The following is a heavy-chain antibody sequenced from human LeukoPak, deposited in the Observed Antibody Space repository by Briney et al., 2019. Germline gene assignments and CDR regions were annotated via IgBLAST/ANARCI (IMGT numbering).Heavy chain of an antibody. CDR2: ISSAGA. J-gene: IGHJ3*01. D-gene: IGHD4-17*01. CDR1: GFIFSNYA. Sequence: PGGSLRLSCVGSGFIFSNYALIWVRQAPGKGLEWVSAISSAGAYYADSVRGRFIMSRDNSKNTLYLQMNSLRDEDTAIYYCARDPNGDYVGAFPFWGQGTMVTVSS. CDR3: ARDPNGDYVGAFPF. V-gene: IGHV3-23*01.